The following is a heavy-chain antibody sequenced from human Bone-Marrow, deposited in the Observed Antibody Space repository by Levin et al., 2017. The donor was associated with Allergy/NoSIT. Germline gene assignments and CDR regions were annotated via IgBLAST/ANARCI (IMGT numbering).Heavy chain of an antibody. D-gene: IGHD3-10*01. CDR3: ARAGKWLGASGCNYYFGMDL. CDR2: INPNRGVT. J-gene: IGHJ6*02. Sequence: ASVKVSCKSSGYTFSVYYIQWVRQAPGQGLEWMGWINPNRGVTSYAQKFHGRVTMTRDTSISTAYMELSSLRPDDTAVYYCARAGKWLGASGCNYYFGMDLWGQGTTVTVSS. V-gene: IGHV1-2*02. CDR1: GYTFSVYY.